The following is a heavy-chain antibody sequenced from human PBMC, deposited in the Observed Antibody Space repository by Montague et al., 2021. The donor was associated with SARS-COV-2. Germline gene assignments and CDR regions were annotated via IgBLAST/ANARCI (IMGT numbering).Heavy chain of an antibody. J-gene: IGHJ6*02. CDR3: ARVHPLWFGELLLDYYYYYGMDV. D-gene: IGHD3-10*01. V-gene: IGHV4-4*02. CDR2: IYHSGST. CDR1: GGSISSSNW. Sequence: SENLSLTCAVSGGSISSSNWWSWVRQPPGKGLEWIGEIYHSGSTNYNPPLKSRVTISVDKSKNQFSLKLSSVTAADTAVYYCARVHPLWFGELLLDYYYYYGMDVWGQGTTVTVSS.